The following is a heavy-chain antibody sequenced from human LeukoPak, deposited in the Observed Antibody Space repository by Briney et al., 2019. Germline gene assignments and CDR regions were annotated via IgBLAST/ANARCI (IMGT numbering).Heavy chain of an antibody. CDR1: GYTFTGYY. CDR3: ARGGRRVVPAATLGY. CDR2: INPNSCGT. D-gene: IGHD2-2*01. V-gene: IGHV1-2*02. Sequence: ASVKVSCKASGYTFTGYYMHWVRQAPGQGLEWMGWINPNSCGTNYAQKFQGRVTMTRDTSISTAYMELSRLRSDDTAVYYCARGGRRVVPAATLGYWGQGTLVTVSS. J-gene: IGHJ4*02.